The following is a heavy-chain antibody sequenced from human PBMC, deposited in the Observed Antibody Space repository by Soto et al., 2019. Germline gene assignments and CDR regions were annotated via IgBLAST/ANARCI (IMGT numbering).Heavy chain of an antibody. CDR3: ARDQGVAAAGITWFDP. CDR1: GASMNSYH. J-gene: IGHJ5*02. Sequence: SETLSLTCTVSGASMNSYHWSWIRQPAGKGLEWIGHIHSSGSTNYNPSLKSRVTMSVDTSKNQFSLRLMSLTAADTAVYYCARDQGVAAAGITWFDPWGQGSLVTSPQ. CDR2: IHSSGST. V-gene: IGHV4-4*07. D-gene: IGHD6-13*01.